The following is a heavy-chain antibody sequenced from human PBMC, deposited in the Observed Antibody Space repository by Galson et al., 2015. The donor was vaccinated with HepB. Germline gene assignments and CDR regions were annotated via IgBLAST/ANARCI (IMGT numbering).Heavy chain of an antibody. CDR3: ARGYCDFWSGYFDPYFDY. Sequence: SETLSLTCTVSGGSISSYYWSWIRQPPGKGLEWIGYIYYSGSTNYNPSLKSRVTISVDTSKNQFSLKLSSVTAADTAMHYCARGYCDFWSGYFDPYFDYWGQGTLVTVSS. CDR1: GGSISSYY. CDR2: IYYSGST. V-gene: IGHV4-59*01. D-gene: IGHD3-3*01. J-gene: IGHJ4*02.